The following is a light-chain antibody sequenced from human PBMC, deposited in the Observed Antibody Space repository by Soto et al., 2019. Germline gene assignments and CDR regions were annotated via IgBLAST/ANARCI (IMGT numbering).Light chain of an antibody. J-gene: IGLJ3*02. CDR1: SSDR. CDR2: EVT. CDR3: SSFTSSGTWV. Sequence: QSALTQPPSVSGSPGQSVTIPCTGTSSDRVSWYQQPPGTAPKLIISEVTNRPSGVPDRFSGSKSGNTASLTISGLQAEDEADYYCSSFTSSGTWVFGGGTKLTVL. V-gene: IGLV2-18*02.